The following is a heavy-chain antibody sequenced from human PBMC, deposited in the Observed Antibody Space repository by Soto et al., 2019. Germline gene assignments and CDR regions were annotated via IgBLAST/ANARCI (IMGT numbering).Heavy chain of an antibody. CDR3: ARDPVGVVAAR. D-gene: IGHD2-15*01. Sequence: EVQLVESGGGLVQPGGSLRLSCAASGFTFSSYSMNWVRQAPGKGLEWVSYISSSSSTIYYADSVKGRFTISRDNAKNSLYLRMNSLRAEGTAVYYCARDPVGVVAARWGQGTLVTVSS. V-gene: IGHV3-48*01. CDR2: ISSSSSTI. J-gene: IGHJ4*02. CDR1: GFTFSSYS.